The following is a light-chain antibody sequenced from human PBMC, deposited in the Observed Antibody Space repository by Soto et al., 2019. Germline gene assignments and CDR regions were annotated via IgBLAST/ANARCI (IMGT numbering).Light chain of an antibody. V-gene: IGKV1-39*01. CDR3: QQSDSTPLT. CDR2: AAS. J-gene: IGKJ4*01. CDR1: QSISRY. Sequence: DIQMTQSPSSLSASVGDRFTITCRASQSISRYLNWYQQKPGKAPKLLIYAASSLQSGVPSRFSGSGSGTDFTLTISSLQPEDFATYFCQQSDSTPLTFGGGTKVDIK.